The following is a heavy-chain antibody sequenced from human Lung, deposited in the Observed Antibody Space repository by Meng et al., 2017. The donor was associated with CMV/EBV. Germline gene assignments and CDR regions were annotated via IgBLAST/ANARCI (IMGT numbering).Heavy chain of an antibody. CDR1: GFTFSSYS. CDR2: ISSSSSYI. Sequence: GGSLILXCAASGFTFSSYSMNWVRQAPGKGLEWVSSISSSSSYIYYADSVKGRFTISRDNAKNSLYLQMNSLRAEDTAVYYCARDAEQLVRGGGMDVWGQGTTVTVSS. V-gene: IGHV3-21*01. D-gene: IGHD6-6*01. J-gene: IGHJ6*02. CDR3: ARDAEQLVRGGGMDV.